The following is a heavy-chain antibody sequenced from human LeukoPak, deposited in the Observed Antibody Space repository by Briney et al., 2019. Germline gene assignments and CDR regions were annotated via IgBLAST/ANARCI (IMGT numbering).Heavy chain of an antibody. J-gene: IGHJ4*02. Sequence: GGSLRLSCAASGFTFSSYSMNWVRQAPGKGLEWVSYISSSSTMYYADSVKGRFSISRDNTKGSLFLQLNSLRAEDTAVYYCARDLGYCTNGVCHTRFDYWGQGTLVAVSS. CDR3: ARDLGYCTNGVCHTRFDY. V-gene: IGHV3-48*04. CDR2: ISSSSTM. CDR1: GFTFSSYS. D-gene: IGHD2-8*01.